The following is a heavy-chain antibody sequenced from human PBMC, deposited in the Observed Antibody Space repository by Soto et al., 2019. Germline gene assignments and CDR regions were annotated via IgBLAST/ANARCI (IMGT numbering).Heavy chain of an antibody. CDR2: ISAYNGNT. CDR3: ATDLVSWQPVGRHSLFDP. CDR1: GYTFTSYG. J-gene: IGHJ5*02. Sequence: GASVKVSCKASGYTFTSYGISWVRQAPGQGLEWMGWISAYNGNTNYAQKLQGRVTMTTDTSTTTAYMELSSLRSDDTAVYYCATDLVSWQPVGRHSLFDPWGQGTLVTVSS. D-gene: IGHD6-6*01. V-gene: IGHV1-18*01.